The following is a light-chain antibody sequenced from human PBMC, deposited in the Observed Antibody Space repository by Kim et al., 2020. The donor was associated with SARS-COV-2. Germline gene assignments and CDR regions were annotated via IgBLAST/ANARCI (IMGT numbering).Light chain of an antibody. V-gene: IGKV3-20*01. CDR1: QSVSSSY. J-gene: IGKJ2*01. Sequence: SPGERATVSCRPSQSVSSSYLAWYRQKPGQATRLIIYGASSRATGIPDRFSGSGSGTDFTLTISRLEPEDLAVYYCQQYGSSPLYTFGQGTKLEI. CDR3: QQYGSSPLYT. CDR2: GAS.